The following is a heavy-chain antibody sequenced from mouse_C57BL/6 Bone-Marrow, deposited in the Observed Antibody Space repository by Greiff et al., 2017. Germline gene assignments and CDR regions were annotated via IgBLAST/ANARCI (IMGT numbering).Heavy chain of an antibody. J-gene: IGHJ4*01. CDR3: TTPGTLYAMDY. Sequence: DVKLVESGGGLVQPGGSMKLSCAASGFTFSDAWMDWVRQSPEKGLEWVAEIRNKANNHATYYAESVKGRFSITRDDSKSIVYLQMNSLRAADTGIYYCTTPGTLYAMDYWGQGTSVTVSS. V-gene: IGHV6-6*01. D-gene: IGHD4-1*01. CDR2: IRNKANNHAT. CDR1: GFTFSDAW.